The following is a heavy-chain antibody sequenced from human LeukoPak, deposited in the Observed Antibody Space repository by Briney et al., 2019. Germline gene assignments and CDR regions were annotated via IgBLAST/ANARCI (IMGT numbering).Heavy chain of an antibody. J-gene: IGHJ5*02. CDR1: GYTFTGYY. CDR2: INPNSGGT. Sequence: GASVKVSCKASGYTFTGYYMHWVRQAPGQGLEWMGWINPNSGGTNYAQKFQGRVTMTRDTSISTAYMELSRLRSDDTAVYYCARGEGYYDFWSGSNWFDPWGQGTLVTVSS. CDR3: ARGEGYYDFWSGSNWFDP. V-gene: IGHV1-2*02. D-gene: IGHD3-3*01.